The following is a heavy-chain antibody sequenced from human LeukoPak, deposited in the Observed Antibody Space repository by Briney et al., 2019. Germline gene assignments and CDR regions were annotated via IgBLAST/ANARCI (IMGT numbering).Heavy chain of an antibody. CDR3: AKDRGRIMITFGGVIVSGAFDI. Sequence: PGGSLRLSCAASGFTFSSYAMSWVRQAPGKGLEWVSAISGSSGSTYYADSVKGRFTISRDNSKNTLYLQMNSLRAEDTAVYYCAKDRGRIMITFGGVIVSGAFDIWGQGTMVTVSS. V-gene: IGHV3-23*01. CDR1: GFTFSSYA. J-gene: IGHJ3*02. D-gene: IGHD3-16*02. CDR2: ISGSSGST.